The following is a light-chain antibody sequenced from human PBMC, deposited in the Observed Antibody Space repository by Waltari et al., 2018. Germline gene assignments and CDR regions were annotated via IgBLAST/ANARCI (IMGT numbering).Light chain of an antibody. Sequence: CRAQQRIRDCLVLDQQKPGHAPRLLNYPGSTRAAGIPGRFSGSGYGTGFTLTISRLEPEGFAMYYCQNHERLPATFGRGTKVEFK. CDR3: QNHERLPAT. CDR2: PGS. CDR1: QRIRDC. V-gene: IGKV3-11*01. J-gene: IGKJ1*01.